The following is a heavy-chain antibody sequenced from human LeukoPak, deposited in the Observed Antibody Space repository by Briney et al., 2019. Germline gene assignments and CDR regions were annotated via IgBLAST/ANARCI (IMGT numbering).Heavy chain of an antibody. CDR3: ARGADSGYSSDN. Sequence: GGSLRLSCAASGFTFSNYWMHWVRHAPGKGLVWVSRINSDGRSTNYADSVKGRFTISRDNAKNTLHLQMNSLRAEDTAVYYCARGADSGYSSDNWGQGTLVSVSS. V-gene: IGHV3-74*01. D-gene: IGHD3-9*01. CDR2: INSDGRST. J-gene: IGHJ4*02. CDR1: GFTFSNYW.